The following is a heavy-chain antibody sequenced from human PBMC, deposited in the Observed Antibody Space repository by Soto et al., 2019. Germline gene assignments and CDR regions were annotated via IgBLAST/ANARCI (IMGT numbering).Heavy chain of an antibody. V-gene: IGHV2-5*02. CDR1: GFSLSTSGVG. J-gene: IGHJ4*02. CDR2: IYWDDDK. CDR3: AHSLNYYDRSGYLHAQYYFDY. Sequence: QITLKESGPTLVKPTQTLTLTCTFSGFSLSTSGVGVGWIRQPPGKALEWLALIYWDDDKRYSPSLKSRLTSPKDTSKXXVXLXTTNMDPVDTATYYCAHSLNYYDRSGYLHAQYYFDYWGQGTLVTVSS. D-gene: IGHD3-22*01.